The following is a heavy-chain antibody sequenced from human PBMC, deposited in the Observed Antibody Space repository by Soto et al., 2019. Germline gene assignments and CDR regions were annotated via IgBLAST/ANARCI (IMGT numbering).Heavy chain of an antibody. D-gene: IGHD2-2*01. CDR3: AREGLVLVPTTVNSDYYYYAMDV. J-gene: IGHJ6*02. Sequence: RASVKVSCKASGYTFTSYGISWVRQAPGQGLEWMGWISAFNGNTYYAQKLQGRVTMTTDTSTSTAYMELRSLRSEDTAVYYCAREGLVLVPTTVNSDYYYYAMDVWGQGTTVTVS. CDR1: GYTFTSYG. CDR2: ISAFNGNT. V-gene: IGHV1-18*01.